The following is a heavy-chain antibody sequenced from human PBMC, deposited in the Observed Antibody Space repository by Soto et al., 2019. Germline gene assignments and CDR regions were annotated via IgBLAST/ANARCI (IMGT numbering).Heavy chain of an antibody. Sequence: EVQMLASGGGLGQPGGSLRLSCAASGFKLSNYAMSWVRQAPGKGLECVSRISETGGGTYYADSVKGRFTISRDNSHNTLYLQVHSLTAEDTAVYYCATDRRAAGNSDFYFDFWGQGAQVTVSS. D-gene: IGHD6-25*01. CDR3: ATDRRAAGNSDFYFDF. J-gene: IGHJ4*02. CDR2: ISETGGGT. V-gene: IGHV3-23*01. CDR1: GFKLSNYA.